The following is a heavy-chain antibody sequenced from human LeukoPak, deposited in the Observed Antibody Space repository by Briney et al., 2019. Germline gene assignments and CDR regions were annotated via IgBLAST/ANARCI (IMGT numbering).Heavy chain of an antibody. Sequence: GGSLRLSCTASGFTFGDYAMSWFRQAPGKGLEWVGFIRSKAYGGTTEYAASVKGRSTISRDDSKSIAYLQMNSLKTEDTAVYYCTRRERGYYYDSSGLFDYWGQGTLVTVSS. CDR3: TRRERGYYYDSSGLFDY. J-gene: IGHJ4*02. D-gene: IGHD3-22*01. CDR1: GFTFGDYA. CDR2: IRSKAYGGTT. V-gene: IGHV3-49*03.